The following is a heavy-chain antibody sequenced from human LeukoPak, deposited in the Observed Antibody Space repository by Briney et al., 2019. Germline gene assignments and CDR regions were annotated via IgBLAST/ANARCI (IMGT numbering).Heavy chain of an antibody. Sequence: GGSLRLSCAASGFSFSSSTMNWVRQAPGKGLKWVSSMNAGGDVKYYADSVKGRFTISRDNAKNSLYLQMNSLRAEDTAVYYCARETLPDYGDSESGFDYWGQGTLVTVSS. D-gene: IGHD4-17*01. J-gene: IGHJ4*02. CDR1: GFSFSSST. CDR3: ARETLPDYGDSESGFDY. V-gene: IGHV3-21*04. CDR2: MNAGGDVK.